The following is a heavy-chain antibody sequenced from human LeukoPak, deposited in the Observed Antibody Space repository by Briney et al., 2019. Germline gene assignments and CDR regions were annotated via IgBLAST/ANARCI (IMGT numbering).Heavy chain of an antibody. D-gene: IGHD3-3*01. CDR2: ISGSGGST. CDR1: GFTFSSYA. Sequence: GGSLRLSCAASGFTFSSYAMSWVRQAPGKGLEWVSAISGSGGSTYYADSVKGRFTISRDNAKNTLYLQMNSLRAEDTAVYYCARDMRSGYPYYYYYYGMDVWGQGTTVTVSS. CDR3: ARDMRSGYPYYYYYYGMDV. J-gene: IGHJ6*02. V-gene: IGHV3-23*01.